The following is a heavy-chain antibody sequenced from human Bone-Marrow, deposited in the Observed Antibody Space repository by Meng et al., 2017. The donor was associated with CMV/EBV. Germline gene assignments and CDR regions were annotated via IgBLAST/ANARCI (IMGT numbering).Heavy chain of an antibody. J-gene: IGHJ5*02. V-gene: IGHV3-30*03. CDR3: ARDRIAARPGLFDP. Sequence: GGSLRLSCVGSGFIFNNHSLNWVRQAPGKGLEWVAFISYDGSNKYYADSVKGRFTISRDNSKNTVHLQMNSLRVEDTAVYYCARDRIAARPGLFDPWGQGTLVTVSS. CDR1: GFIFNNHS. D-gene: IGHD6-6*01. CDR2: ISYDGSNK.